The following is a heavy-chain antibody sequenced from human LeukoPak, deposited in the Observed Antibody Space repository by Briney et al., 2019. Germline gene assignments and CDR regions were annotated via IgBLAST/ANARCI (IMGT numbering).Heavy chain of an antibody. CDR3: ARDGPSGRFDP. Sequence: PGGSLRLSCAASGFTFSSYLMSWVRQAPGKGLEGVASINQDGSEKYYVDSVKGRFTISRDNAKNSLYLQMNSLRAEDTAVYYCARDGPSGRFDPWGQGTLVTVSS. V-gene: IGHV3-7*01. CDR1: GFTFSSYL. D-gene: IGHD3/OR15-3a*01. CDR2: INQDGSEK. J-gene: IGHJ5*02.